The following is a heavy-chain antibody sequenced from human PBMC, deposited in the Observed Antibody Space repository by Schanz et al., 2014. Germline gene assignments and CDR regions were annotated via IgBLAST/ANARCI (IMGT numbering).Heavy chain of an antibody. CDR2: ISGRDGTT. J-gene: IGHJ5*01. D-gene: IGHD2-15*01. Sequence: EVQLLESGGGLVQPGGSLRLSCAASGFTFSSYAMTWVRQAPGMGLEWVSAISGRDGTTYYADSVKGRFTISRDNSKNTLYLRMNSLRAEDTAVYYCAKTPREYCNYDNCPNWFDSWGQGTLVTASS. V-gene: IGHV3-23*01. CDR1: GFTFSSYA. CDR3: AKTPREYCNYDNCPNWFDS.